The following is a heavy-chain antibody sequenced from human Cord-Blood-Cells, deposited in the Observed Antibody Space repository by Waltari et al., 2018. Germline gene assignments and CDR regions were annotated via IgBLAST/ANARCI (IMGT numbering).Heavy chain of an antibody. J-gene: IGHJ3*02. CDR3: ARRYSGYDDAFDI. V-gene: IGHV1-3*01. D-gene: IGHD5-12*01. Sequence: QVQLGQLGSGVKRPGASVTVSCRASGYTSTSYPMHWVRQAPGQRLEWMGWINAGNGNTKYSQKFQGRVTITRDTSASTAYMELSSLRSEDTAVYYCARRYSGYDDAFDIWGQGTMVTVSS. CDR2: INAGNGNT. CDR1: GYTSTSYP.